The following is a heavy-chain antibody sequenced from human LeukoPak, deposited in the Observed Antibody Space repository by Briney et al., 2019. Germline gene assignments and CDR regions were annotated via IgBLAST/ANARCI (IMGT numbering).Heavy chain of an antibody. Sequence: SVKVSSTASGYTFTSYYMHWVRQAPGQGLEWMGGIIPIFGAANYAQEFQDRVTITADESTSTIYMELSSLRSEDTAIYYCARSAGGVATVYLDYWGQGTLVTVSS. CDR3: ARSAGGVATVYLDY. D-gene: IGHD5-12*01. CDR1: GYTFTSYY. V-gene: IGHV1-69*13. J-gene: IGHJ4*02. CDR2: IIPIFGAA.